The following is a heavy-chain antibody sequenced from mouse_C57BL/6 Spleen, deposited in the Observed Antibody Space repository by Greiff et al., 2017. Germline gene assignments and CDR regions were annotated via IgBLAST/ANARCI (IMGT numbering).Heavy chain of an antibody. V-gene: IGHV1-52*01. Sequence: VKLQQPGAELVRPGSSVKLSCKASGYTFTSYWMHWVKQRPIQGLEWIGNIDPSDSETHYNQKFKDKATLTVDKSPSTAYMQLSSLTSEDSAVYYCVTTVGDFDYWGQGTTLTVSS. CDR2: IDPSDSET. CDR3: VTTVGDFDY. D-gene: IGHD1-1*01. CDR1: GYTFTSYW. J-gene: IGHJ2*01.